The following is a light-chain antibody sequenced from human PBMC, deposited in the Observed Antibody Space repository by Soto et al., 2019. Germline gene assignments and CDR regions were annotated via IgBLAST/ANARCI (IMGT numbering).Light chain of an antibody. Sequence: DIQMTRSPSTLSASVGDRVTITCRASQSISDWLAWYQQKPGKAPKFLIYKASNLESGVPSRFSGSGYGTEFTLTISSVQPDDFATYYCQYYDSYSWTFGQGTKVEIK. CDR3: QYYDSYSWT. J-gene: IGKJ1*01. CDR1: QSISDW. V-gene: IGKV1-5*03. CDR2: KAS.